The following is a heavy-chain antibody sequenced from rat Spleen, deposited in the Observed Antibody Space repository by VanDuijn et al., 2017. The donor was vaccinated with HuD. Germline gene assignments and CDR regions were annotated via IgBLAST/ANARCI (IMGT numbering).Heavy chain of an antibody. J-gene: IGHJ2*01. CDR3: ARPPYDGTYYHYFDY. D-gene: IGHD1-12*02. CDR1: GFTFSDYY. Sequence: EVQLVESGGGLVQPGRSLKLSCAASGFTFSDYYMAWVRQGPKKGLEWVASISYEGRSIYYGDPVKGRFTISRDDAKSTLYLQMNSLRSEDTATYYCARPPYDGTYYHYFDYWGQGVMVTVSS. CDR2: ISYEGRSI. V-gene: IGHV5-22*01.